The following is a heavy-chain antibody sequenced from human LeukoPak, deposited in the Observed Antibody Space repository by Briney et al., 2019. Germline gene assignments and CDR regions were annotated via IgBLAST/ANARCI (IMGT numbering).Heavy chain of an antibody. CDR2: IYSGGST. Sequence: GGSLRLSCAASGFNFSNYYMSWVRQAPGKGLEWVSIIYSGGSTFYADSVKGRFTISRDNSKNTLYLQMNSLRAEDTAVYYCARGGSYLSAFDIWGQGTMVTVSS. CDR3: ARGGSYLSAFDI. J-gene: IGHJ3*02. CDR1: GFNFSNYY. D-gene: IGHD1-26*01. V-gene: IGHV3-53*01.